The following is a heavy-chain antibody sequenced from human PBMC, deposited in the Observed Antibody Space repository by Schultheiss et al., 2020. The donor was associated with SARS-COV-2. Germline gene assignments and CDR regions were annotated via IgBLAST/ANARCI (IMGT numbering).Heavy chain of an antibody. Sequence: GGSLRLSCAASGFTFSSYGMHWVRQAPGKGLEWVAVIWYDGSNKYYADSVKGRFIISRDNSKNTLYLEMNSLRAEDTAVYYCARCGYSYGYDLDYWGQGTLVTVSS. J-gene: IGHJ4*02. V-gene: IGHV3-33*08. CDR2: IWYDGSNK. CDR1: GFTFSSYG. D-gene: IGHD5-18*01. CDR3: ARCGYSYGYDLDY.